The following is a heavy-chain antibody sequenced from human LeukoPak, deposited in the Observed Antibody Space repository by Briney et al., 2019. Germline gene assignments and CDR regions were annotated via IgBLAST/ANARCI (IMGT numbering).Heavy chain of an antibody. Sequence: GGSLRLSCAASGFTFSSYGMQWVRQAPGKGLEWVAVIWYDGSNKYYADSVKGRFTISRDNSKNTLYLQMNSLRAEDTAVYYCAKDAYVWGSYRSDYWGQGTLVTVSS. D-gene: IGHD3-16*02. CDR3: AKDAYVWGSYRSDY. CDR2: IWYDGSNK. V-gene: IGHV3-33*06. J-gene: IGHJ4*02. CDR1: GFTFSSYG.